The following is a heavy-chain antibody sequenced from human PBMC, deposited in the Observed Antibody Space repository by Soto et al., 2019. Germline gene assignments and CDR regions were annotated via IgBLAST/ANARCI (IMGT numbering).Heavy chain of an antibody. CDR1: GFTISTHG. D-gene: IGHD1-7*01. Sequence: QAQLVECGGGVVHPGTSLRLSCAASGFTISTHGMLWVRQAPGKGLEWLANIWYDGSNKFYAESVKGRFSISKDNSKNTLYLQMSSLRAEDTAVYYCAAATTWNFHFPYWGQGTQVTVSS. V-gene: IGHV3-33*03. J-gene: IGHJ4*02. CDR3: AAATTWNFHFPY. CDR2: IWYDGSNK.